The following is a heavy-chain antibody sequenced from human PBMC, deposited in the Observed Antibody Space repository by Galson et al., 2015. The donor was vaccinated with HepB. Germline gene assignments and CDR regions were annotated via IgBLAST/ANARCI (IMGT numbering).Heavy chain of an antibody. Sequence: QSGAEVKKPGESLRISCTGSGYSFTSYWISWVRQMPGKGLGWMGRIDPSDSYTNYSPSFQGHVTISADKSISTAYLQWSSLKASDTAMYYCARHPLMGYDGSGYYGYYYGMDVWGHGTTVTVSS. J-gene: IGHJ6*02. CDR3: ARHPLMGYDGSGYYGYYYGMDV. CDR2: IDPSDSYT. V-gene: IGHV5-10-1*01. CDR1: GYSFTSYW. D-gene: IGHD3-22*01.